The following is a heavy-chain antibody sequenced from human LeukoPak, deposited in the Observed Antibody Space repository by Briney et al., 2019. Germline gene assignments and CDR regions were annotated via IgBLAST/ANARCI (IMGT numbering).Heavy chain of an antibody. D-gene: IGHD3-10*01. CDR2: IYSGGST. CDR1: GFTFSSNY. V-gene: IGHV3-53*01. J-gene: IGHJ6*03. Sequence: PGGSLRLSCAASGFTFSSNYMRWVRQATGKGLEGVSVIYSGGSTYYADSVKGRFTISRDNSKNTLYLQMNSLRAEDTAVYYCASGSGSYRTPYYYMDVWGTGTTVTVSS. CDR3: ASGSGSYRTPYYYMDV.